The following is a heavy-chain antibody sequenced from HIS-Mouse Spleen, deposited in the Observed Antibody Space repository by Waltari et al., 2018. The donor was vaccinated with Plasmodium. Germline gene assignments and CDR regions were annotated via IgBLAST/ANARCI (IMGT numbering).Heavy chain of an antibody. CDR2: IKQDGSGK. D-gene: IGHD6-13*01. V-gene: IGHV3-7*01. CDR3: ASSWYWYFDL. Sequence: EVQLVESGGGLVQPGGSLRLSCAASGFPFSSYWMGWGRQAPGKGREGVANIKQDGSGKYYVDSVKGRFTISRDNAKNSLYLQMNSLRAEDTAVYYCASSWYWYFDLWGRGTLVTVSS. CDR1: GFPFSSYW. J-gene: IGHJ2*01.